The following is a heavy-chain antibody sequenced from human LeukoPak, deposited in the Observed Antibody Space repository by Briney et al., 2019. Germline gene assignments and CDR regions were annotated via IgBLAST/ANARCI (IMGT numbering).Heavy chain of an antibody. V-gene: IGHV4-30-4*01. CDR2: IYYSGST. CDR1: GGSISSGDYY. CDR3: ASSYDFWSGYPLLDY. J-gene: IGHJ4*02. Sequence: PSETLSLTCTVSGGSISSGDYYWSWIRQPPGKGLEWTGYIYYSGSTYYNPSLKSRVTISVDTSKNQFSLKLSSVTAADTAVYYCASSYDFWSGYPLLDYWGQGTLVTVSS. D-gene: IGHD3-3*01.